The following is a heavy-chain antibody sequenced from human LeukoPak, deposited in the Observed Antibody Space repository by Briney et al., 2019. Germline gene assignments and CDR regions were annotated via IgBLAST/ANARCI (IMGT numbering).Heavy chain of an antibody. D-gene: IGHD2-2*01. J-gene: IGHJ5*02. CDR2: INHSGST. CDR3: ARGHDIVVVPAASWFDP. CDR1: GGSFGGYY. Sequence: SETLSLTCAVYGGSFGGYYWSWIRQPPGKGLEWIGEINHSGSTNYNPSLKSRVTISVDTSKNQFSLKLSSVTAADTAVYYCARGHDIVVVPAASWFDPWGQGTLVTVSS. V-gene: IGHV4-34*01.